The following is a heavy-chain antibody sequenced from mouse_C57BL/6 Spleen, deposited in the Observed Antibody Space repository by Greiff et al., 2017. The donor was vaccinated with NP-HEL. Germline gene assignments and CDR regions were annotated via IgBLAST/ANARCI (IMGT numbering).Heavy chain of an antibody. CDR3: ARRGYGSPFDY. J-gene: IGHJ2*01. Sequence: QVQLQQPGAELVRPGSSVKLSCKASGYTFTSYWMDWVKQRPGQGLEWIGNIYPSDSETHYNQKFKDKATLTVDKSSSTAYMQLSSLTSEDSAVYYCARRGYGSPFDYWGQGTTLTVSS. CDR1: GYTFTSYW. V-gene: IGHV1-61*01. D-gene: IGHD1-1*01. CDR2: IYPSDSET.